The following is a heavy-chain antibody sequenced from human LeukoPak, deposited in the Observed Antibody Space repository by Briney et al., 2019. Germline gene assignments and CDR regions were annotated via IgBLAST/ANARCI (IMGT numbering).Heavy chain of an antibody. Sequence: PGGSLRLSCAASGFTFSSYAMHWIRQAPGKGLEWVSFISRSSSYTQYVDSVRGRFTISRDDAKNSLYLQMNSLRAEDTAVYYCGRGSRDPDYWGQGILVTVSS. CDR1: GFTFSSYA. CDR2: ISRSSSYT. CDR3: GRGSRDPDY. D-gene: IGHD5-24*01. J-gene: IGHJ4*02. V-gene: IGHV3-21*05.